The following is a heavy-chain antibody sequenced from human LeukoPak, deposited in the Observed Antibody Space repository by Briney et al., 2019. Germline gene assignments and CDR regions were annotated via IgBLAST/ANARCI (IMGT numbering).Heavy chain of an antibody. CDR3: ARVGMGDYDFLDY. CDR1: GFTFSRYW. D-gene: IGHD5-12*01. Sequence: GGSLRLSCAASGFTFSRYWMHWVRQAPGKGLVWASRIHSDGISTTYADSVKGRFTISRDNAKNTLYLQMNGLRAEDTAVYYCARVGMGDYDFLDYWGQGTLVTVSS. J-gene: IGHJ4*02. CDR2: IHSDGIST. V-gene: IGHV3-74*01.